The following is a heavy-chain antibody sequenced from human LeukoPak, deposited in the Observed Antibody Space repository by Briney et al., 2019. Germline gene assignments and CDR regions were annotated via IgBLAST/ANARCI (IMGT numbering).Heavy chain of an antibody. J-gene: IGHJ4*02. CDR1: GFTFSSYS. CDR2: ISSSSSYI. Sequence: GGSLSLSCAASGFTFSSYSMNWVRQAPGKGLEWVSSISSSSSYIYYADLVKGRFIISSANDKHFLYLQITSPRAEDTACYYGARVDTAMVIGYWGQGTLVTVSS. V-gene: IGHV3-21*01. D-gene: IGHD5-18*01. CDR3: ARVDTAMVIGY.